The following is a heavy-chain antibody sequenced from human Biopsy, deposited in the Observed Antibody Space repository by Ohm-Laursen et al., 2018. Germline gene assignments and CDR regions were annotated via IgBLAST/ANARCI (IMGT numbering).Heavy chain of an antibody. J-gene: IGHJ6*02. Sequence: PSETLSLTCTVSGGSISSGFYYWSWIRQPPGKGLEWIGYIYYSGSTNYNPSLKSRVTISVDTSKNQFSLRLNSVTAADTAVYYCARATNSTGWPYYYFYGMDVWGQGTTVTVSS. D-gene: IGHD2/OR15-2a*01. V-gene: IGHV4-61*01. CDR2: IYYSGST. CDR1: GGSISSGFYY. CDR3: ARATNSTGWPYYYFYGMDV.